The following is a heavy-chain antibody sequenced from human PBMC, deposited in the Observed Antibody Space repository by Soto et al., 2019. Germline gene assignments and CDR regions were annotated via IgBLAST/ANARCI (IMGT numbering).Heavy chain of an antibody. V-gene: IGHV3-11*06. CDR3: ASVSSPYYDSSGGCIDV. J-gene: IGHJ6*02. D-gene: IGHD3-22*01. CDR1: GFTFRDNY. CDR2: ISSSSSYT. Sequence: QVELVESGGGLVKPGGSLRLSCAASGFTFRDNYMCWIRQAPGKGLECVSYISSSSSYTNYAASVKGRFTISRDNAKNSLYLQINSLRAGDTAVYYCASVSSPYYDSSGGCIDVWGQGTTVTVSS.